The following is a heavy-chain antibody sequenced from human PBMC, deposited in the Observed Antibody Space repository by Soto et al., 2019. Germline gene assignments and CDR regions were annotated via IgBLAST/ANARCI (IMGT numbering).Heavy chain of an antibody. D-gene: IGHD5-12*01. CDR2: INNDGTTI. CDR3: VRQYSAYDI. CDR1: GFTFSSYW. Sequence: EVQLVESGGGLVQPGGSLRLSCAASGFTFSSYWMHWVRQVPGTGPAWVARINNDGTTIAYADSAKGRFTISRDNAKNTLYLQRNSLRAEDTAVYYCVRQYSAYDIWGQGTTVTVSS. V-gene: IGHV3-74*01. J-gene: IGHJ3*02.